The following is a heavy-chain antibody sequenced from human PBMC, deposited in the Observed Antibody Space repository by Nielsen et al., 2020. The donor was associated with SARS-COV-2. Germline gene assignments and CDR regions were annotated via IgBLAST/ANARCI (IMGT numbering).Heavy chain of an antibody. D-gene: IGHD4-17*01. J-gene: IGHJ6*02. Sequence: GESLKISCAASGFTFSSYAMHWVRQAPGKGLEWVAVISYDGSNKYYADSVKGRFTISRDNSKNTLYLQMNSLRAEDTAVYYCARDRGGGDYVPDYYYGMDVWGQGTTVTAP. V-gene: IGHV3-30-3*01. CDR1: GFTFSSYA. CDR3: ARDRGGGDYVPDYYYGMDV. CDR2: ISYDGSNK.